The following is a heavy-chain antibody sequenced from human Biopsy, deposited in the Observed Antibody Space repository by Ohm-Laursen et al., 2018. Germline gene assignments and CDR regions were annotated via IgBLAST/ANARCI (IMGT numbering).Heavy chain of an antibody. CDR3: ARGSGYFKLDV. Sequence: SDTLSLTCPVYGESFNGYYWSWVRQTPGKGLEWIGEINHSGRTNYNPSLKRRATLSADSSNSQFSLRLTSVTAADTAIYYCARGSGYFKLDVWGQGTTVTVSS. CDR1: GESFNGYY. V-gene: IGHV4-34*01. D-gene: IGHD5-12*01. CDR2: INHSGRT. J-gene: IGHJ6*02.